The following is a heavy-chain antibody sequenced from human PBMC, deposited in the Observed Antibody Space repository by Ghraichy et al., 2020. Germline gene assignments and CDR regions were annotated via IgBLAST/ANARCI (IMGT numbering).Heavy chain of an antibody. CDR1: GFTFSSFP. CDR2: ISGSGGNT. V-gene: IGHV3-23*01. CDR3: AKTLGVAAATYFDH. J-gene: IGHJ4*02. Sequence: LTCAASGFTFSSFPMNWVRQAPGKGLEWVSVISGSGGNTYYADSVEGRFTISRDNSKNTLYLQMNSLRAEDTAVYYCAKTLGVAAATYFDHWGQGTLVTVSS. D-gene: IGHD6-13*01.